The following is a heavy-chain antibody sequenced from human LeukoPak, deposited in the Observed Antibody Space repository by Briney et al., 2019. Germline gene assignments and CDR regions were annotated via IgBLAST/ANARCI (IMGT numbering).Heavy chain of an antibody. Sequence: SETLSLTCAVYGGSFSGYYWSWIRQPPGKGLEWIGEINHSGSTNYNPSLKSRVTISVDTSKNQFSLKLSSVTAADTAVYYCARIMNPKWYFDDWDQGTLVTVSS. CDR3: ARIMNPKWYFDD. CDR2: INHSGST. D-gene: IGHD2-15*01. V-gene: IGHV4-34*01. CDR1: GGSFSGYY. J-gene: IGHJ4*02.